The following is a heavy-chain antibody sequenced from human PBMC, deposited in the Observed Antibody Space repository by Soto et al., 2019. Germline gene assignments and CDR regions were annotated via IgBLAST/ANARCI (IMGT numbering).Heavy chain of an antibody. CDR3: ARHGLEGCNTSGCYRSFYYYGMDV. D-gene: IGHD2-2*02. CDR1: GGSISSGGYS. Sequence: PSETLSLTCAVSGGSISSGGYSWSWIRQPPGKGLEWIGYIYHSGSTSYSPSLKSRVTISVDTSKNQISLMLSSVTAADTAMYYCARHGLEGCNTSGCYRSFYYYGMDVWGQGTTVTVSS. CDR2: IYHSGST. J-gene: IGHJ6*02. V-gene: IGHV4-30-2*01.